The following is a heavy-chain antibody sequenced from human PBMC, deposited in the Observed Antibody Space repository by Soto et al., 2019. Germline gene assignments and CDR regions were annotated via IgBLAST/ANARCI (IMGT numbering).Heavy chain of an antibody. CDR1: GFSISTHA. CDR2: FSGRSGDT. D-gene: IGHD6-19*01. CDR3: ARDSSAWPNYFDS. J-gene: IGHJ4*02. Sequence: VGSLRLSCVASGFSISTHAPTWVRQAPGKGLEWVSSFSGRSGDTYYAASVKGRFTISGDSSKNTVILQMNNLRADDTAVYYCARDSSAWPNYFDSWGQGIQVTVSS. V-gene: IGHV3-23*01.